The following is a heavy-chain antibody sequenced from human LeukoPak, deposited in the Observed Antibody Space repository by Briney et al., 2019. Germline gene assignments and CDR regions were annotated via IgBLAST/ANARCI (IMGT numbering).Heavy chain of an antibody. V-gene: IGHV6-1*01. CDR3: AREVDIVVVTAVNFDY. Sequence: SQTLSLPCSISGDSVSSNSAAWNWIRPSPSRGLEWLGRTYYRSKWYYDYAVSVKSRIIINPDTSTNQFSLQLNSVTPEDTAVYYCAREVDIVVVTAVNFDYWGQGILGTVSS. D-gene: IGHD2-21*02. CDR2: TYYRSKWYY. CDR1: GDSVSSNSAA. J-gene: IGHJ4*02.